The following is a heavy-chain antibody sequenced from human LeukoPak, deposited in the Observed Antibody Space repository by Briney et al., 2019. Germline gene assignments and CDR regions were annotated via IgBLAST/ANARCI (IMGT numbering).Heavy chain of an antibody. V-gene: IGHV3-48*03. Sequence: GGSLRLSCAASGFTFSSYEMNWVRQAPGKGLEWVSYISSSGSTIYYADSVKGRFTISRDNAKNSLYLQMNSLRAEDTAVYYCAKDGSYDSSGFEYFQHWGQGTLVTVSS. J-gene: IGHJ1*01. CDR2: ISSSGSTI. CDR1: GFTFSSYE. D-gene: IGHD3-22*01. CDR3: AKDGSYDSSGFEYFQH.